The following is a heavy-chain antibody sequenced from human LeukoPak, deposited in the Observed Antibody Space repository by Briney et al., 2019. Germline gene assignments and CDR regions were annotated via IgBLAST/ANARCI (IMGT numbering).Heavy chain of an antibody. CDR3: AKRGLYSNGGDYDHYYYYYGMDV. D-gene: IGHD4-17*01. CDR2: ISGSGGST. V-gene: IGHV3-23*01. Sequence: RPGGSLRLSCAASGFTFSSYAMSWVRQAPGKGLEWVSAISGSGGSTYYADSVKGRFTISRDNSKNTLYLQMNSLRAEDTAVYCCAKRGLYSNGGDYDHYYYYYGMDVWGQGTTVTVSS. CDR1: GFTFSSYA. J-gene: IGHJ6*02.